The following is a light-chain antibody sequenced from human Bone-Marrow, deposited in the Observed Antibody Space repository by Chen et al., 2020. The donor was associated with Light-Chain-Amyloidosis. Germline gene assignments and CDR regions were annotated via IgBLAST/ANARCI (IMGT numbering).Light chain of an antibody. CDR1: HTISAW. J-gene: IGKJ1*01. Sequence: DIQMTQSPSTLSASVGDRVTITCRASHTISAWLAWYQQKPGKAPKVLIYQASSLESGVPSRFSGSGSGTEFTLTISSLQPDDFATYYYHQYKSFPWTFGQGTKVEMK. V-gene: IGKV1-5*03. CDR2: QAS. CDR3: HQYKSFPWT.